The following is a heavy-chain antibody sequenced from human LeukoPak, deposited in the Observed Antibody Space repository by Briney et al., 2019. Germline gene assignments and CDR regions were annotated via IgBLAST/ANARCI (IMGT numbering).Heavy chain of an antibody. CDR2: ISSSSSYI. V-gene: IGHV3-21*01. D-gene: IGHD3/OR15-3a*01. Sequence: KTGGSLRLSCAASGFTFSSYSMNWVRQAPGKGLEWVSSISSSSSYIYYADSVKGRFTISRDNAKNSLYLQMNSLRAEDTAVYYCARDKRDFDYYMDVWGKGTTVTISS. CDR3: ARDKRDFDYYMDV. CDR1: GFTFSSYS. J-gene: IGHJ6*03.